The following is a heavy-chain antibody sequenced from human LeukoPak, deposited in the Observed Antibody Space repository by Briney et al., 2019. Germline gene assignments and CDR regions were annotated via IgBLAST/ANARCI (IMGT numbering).Heavy chain of an antibody. J-gene: IGHJ4*02. Sequence: ASVKVSCKASGYTFTSYGISWVRQAPGQGLEWMGIINPSGGSTSYAQKFQGRVTMTRDTSTSTVYMELSSLRSEDTAVYYCAREGDHSGSYSLADYWGQGTLVTVSS. CDR2: INPSGGST. V-gene: IGHV1-46*01. D-gene: IGHD1-26*01. CDR3: AREGDHSGSYSLADY. CDR1: GYTFTSYG.